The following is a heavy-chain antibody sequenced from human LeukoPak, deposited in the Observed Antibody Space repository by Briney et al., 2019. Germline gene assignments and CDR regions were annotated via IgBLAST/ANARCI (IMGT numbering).Heavy chain of an antibody. V-gene: IGHV3-7*01. CDR2: IKRDGSET. CDR1: GFTFSSYW. CDR3: ARDPDSDSTGWYYFDY. Sequence: PGGSLRLSCAASGFTFSSYWMSWVRQAPGRGLERVATIKRDGSETLYVDSVKGRFTISRDNAKNSLYLQMNSLRAEDTAVYYCARDPDSDSTGWYYFDYWGQGTLVIVSS. J-gene: IGHJ4*02. D-gene: IGHD6-19*01.